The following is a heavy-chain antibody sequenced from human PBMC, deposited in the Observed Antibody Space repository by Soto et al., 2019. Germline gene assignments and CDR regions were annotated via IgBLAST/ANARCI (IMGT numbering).Heavy chain of an antibody. Sequence: EVQLLEAGGGLVQPGGSLRLSCAASGFTLNSYAMSWVRQAPGKGLEWVSTISGSVLATYYADSVKGRFTVSRDDSRTTLYLQMNSLRGEDTAIYYCAKGGGSFYADWGQGALVTVSS. J-gene: IGHJ4*02. CDR3: AKGGGSFYAD. CDR2: ISGSVLAT. V-gene: IGHV3-23*01. CDR1: GFTLNSYA. D-gene: IGHD1-26*01.